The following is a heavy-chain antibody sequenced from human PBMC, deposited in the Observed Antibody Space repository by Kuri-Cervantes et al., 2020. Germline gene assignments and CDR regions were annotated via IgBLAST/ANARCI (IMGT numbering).Heavy chain of an antibody. Sequence: GESLKISCAASGFTFSSYAMSWVRQAPGKGLEWVSVFYTGGSTFYADSVKGQFTISRDISKNTLYLHMNNLRAEDTAVYYCARDRPFSYWGQGTLVTVSS. CDR2: FYTGGST. D-gene: IGHD3-16*01. V-gene: IGHV3-53*01. CDR1: GFTFSSYA. J-gene: IGHJ4*02. CDR3: ARDRPFSY.